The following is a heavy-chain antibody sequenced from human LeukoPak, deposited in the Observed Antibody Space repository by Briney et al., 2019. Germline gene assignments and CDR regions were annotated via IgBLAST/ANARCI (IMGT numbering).Heavy chain of an antibody. J-gene: IGHJ4*02. CDR2: MNPNSGNT. V-gene: IGHV1-8*01. CDR3: ARATMVRGVILNDY. Sequence: GASVKVSCKASGYTFTSYDINWVRQATGQGLEWMGWMNPNSGNTGYAQKLQGRVTMTRNTSISTAYMELSSLRSEDTAVYYCARATMVRGVILNDYWGQGTLVTVSS. CDR1: GYTFTSYD. D-gene: IGHD3-10*01.